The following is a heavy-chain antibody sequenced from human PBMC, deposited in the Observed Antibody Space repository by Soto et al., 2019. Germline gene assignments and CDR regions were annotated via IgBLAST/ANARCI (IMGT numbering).Heavy chain of an antibody. CDR3: ARDRGYNWTGGGAFDI. CDR1: GGTFSSYT. V-gene: IGHV1-69*08. Sequence: QVQLVQSGAEVKKPGSSVKVSCKASGGTFSSYTISWVRQAPGQGLEWMGRIIPILGIANYAQKFQGRVTITADKSTSTAEMELSSRRSEDTAVYYCARDRGYNWTGGGAFDIWGQGTMVTVSS. D-gene: IGHD1-20*01. CDR2: IIPILGIA. J-gene: IGHJ3*02.